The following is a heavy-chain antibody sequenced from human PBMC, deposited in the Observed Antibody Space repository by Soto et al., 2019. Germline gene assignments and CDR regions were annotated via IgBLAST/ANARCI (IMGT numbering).Heavy chain of an antibody. Sequence: PSETLSLTCTVSAGSITTSYWCWIRQPLGKALEWIGYISYRGSTNYNPSLKSRLTISIDTSKSQISLKLTSMTTADTAVYYCASSGIVGREVNTWFDPWGQGTLVTVSS. D-gene: IGHD3-22*01. V-gene: IGHV4-59*01. CDR1: AGSITTSY. CDR2: ISYRGST. CDR3: ASSGIVGREVNTWFDP. J-gene: IGHJ5*02.